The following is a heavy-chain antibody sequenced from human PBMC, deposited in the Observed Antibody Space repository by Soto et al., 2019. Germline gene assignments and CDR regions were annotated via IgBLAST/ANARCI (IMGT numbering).Heavy chain of an antibody. CDR1: GYTFTSYG. CDR3: ARSPLRLGYYYYGMDV. D-gene: IGHD5-12*01. V-gene: IGHV1-18*01. J-gene: IGHJ6*02. Sequence: QVQLVQSGAEVKKPGASVKVSCKASGYTFTSYGISWVRQAPGQGLEWMGWISAYNGNTNYAQKLQGRVTMTTDTSTSTAYMELRSLRSDATAVYYCARSPLRLGYYYYGMDVWGQGTTVTVSS. CDR2: ISAYNGNT.